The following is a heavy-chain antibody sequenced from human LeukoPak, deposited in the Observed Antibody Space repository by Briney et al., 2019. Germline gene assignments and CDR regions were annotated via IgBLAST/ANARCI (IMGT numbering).Heavy chain of an antibody. CDR3: ARAGPPITMIVVVMAQFDY. Sequence: SETLSLTCTVSGGSISSSSYYWGWIRQPPGKGLEWIGNIYYNGKTYYNPSLKSRVTISVDTSKNQFSLKLSSVTAADTAVYYCARAGPPITMIVVVMAQFDYWGQGTLVTVSS. CDR1: GGSISSSSYY. D-gene: IGHD3-22*01. J-gene: IGHJ4*02. V-gene: IGHV4-39*07. CDR2: IYYNGKT.